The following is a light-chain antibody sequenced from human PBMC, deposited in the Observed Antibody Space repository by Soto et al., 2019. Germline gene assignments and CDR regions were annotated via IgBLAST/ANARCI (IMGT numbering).Light chain of an antibody. CDR2: ASS. V-gene: IGKV1-39*01. Sequence: DIQMTQSPSSLSASVGDRVTISCRASQSIARFLNWYQQKQGKAPKLLIYASSTLQGGVPSSFRGSGSGTDFTLTISSLQPDDVANYFCQQSYSTPYTFGQGTKLDI. CDR1: QSIARF. J-gene: IGKJ2*01. CDR3: QQSYSTPYT.